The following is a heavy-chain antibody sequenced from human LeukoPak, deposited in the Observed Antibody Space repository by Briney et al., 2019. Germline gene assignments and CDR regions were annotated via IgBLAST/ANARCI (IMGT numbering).Heavy chain of an antibody. D-gene: IGHD3-10*01. Sequence: ASVKVSCKASGYTFTSYYIHWVRQAPGQGLEWMGVINPSGGSTSYAQKFQGRVTMTRDMSTSTVYMELSSLRYEDTAVYYCARDSKVLLWFGPFVYWGQGTQVAVSS. CDR3: ARDSKVLLWFGPFVY. CDR1: GYTFTSYY. CDR2: INPSGGST. J-gene: IGHJ4*02. V-gene: IGHV1-46*01.